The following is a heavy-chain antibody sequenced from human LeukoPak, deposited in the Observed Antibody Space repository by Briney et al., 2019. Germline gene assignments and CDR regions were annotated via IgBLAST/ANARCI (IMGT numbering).Heavy chain of an antibody. Sequence: ASVKVSCKASGYTFTAYYIHWVRQAPGQGLEWMGWIDTNTGATKYAQKFQGRVTITRDTSTGRAYMELSSLISGDTALYYCASEAFCAGGSCNVQRVASWGPGTLVTVSS. J-gene: IGHJ4*02. CDR1: GYTFTAYY. D-gene: IGHD2-8*02. CDR3: ASEAFCAGGSCNVQRVAS. CDR2: IDTNTGAT. V-gene: IGHV1-2*02.